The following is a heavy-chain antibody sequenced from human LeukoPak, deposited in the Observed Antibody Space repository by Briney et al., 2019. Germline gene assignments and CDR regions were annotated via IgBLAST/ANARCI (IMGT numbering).Heavy chain of an antibody. CDR1: GGSISSSSYY. CDR3: ARGKFHDSSGYYQPYFDY. V-gene: IGHV4-39*07. J-gene: IGHJ4*02. CDR2: IYYSGST. D-gene: IGHD3-22*01. Sequence: SETLSLTCTVSGGSISSSSYYWGWIRQPPGNGLEWIGSIYYSGSTYYNPSLKSRVTISVDTSKNQFSLKLSSVTAADTAVYYCARGKFHDSSGYYQPYFDYWGQGTLVTVSS.